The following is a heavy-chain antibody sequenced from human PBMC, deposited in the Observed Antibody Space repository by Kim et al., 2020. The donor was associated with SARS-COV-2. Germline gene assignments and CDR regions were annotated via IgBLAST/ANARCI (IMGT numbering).Heavy chain of an antibody. Sequence: ASVKVSCKASGYTFASYDINWVRQATGQGLEWMGWMNPNSGNTGYAQKFQGRVTMTRNTSISTAYMELSSLRSEDTAVYYCAVWLETNYYYYGMDVWGQGTTVTVS. J-gene: IGHJ6*02. V-gene: IGHV1-8*01. CDR2: MNPNSGNT. CDR1: GYTFASYD. CDR3: AVWLETNYYYYGMDV. D-gene: IGHD6-19*01.